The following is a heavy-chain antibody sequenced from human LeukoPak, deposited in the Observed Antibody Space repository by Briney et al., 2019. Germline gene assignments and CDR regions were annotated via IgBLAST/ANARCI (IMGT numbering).Heavy chain of an antibody. CDR1: GASVTNGLYY. V-gene: IGHV4-61*01. CDR3: ARRVYDYYYYLDV. CDR2: IDYRGNT. J-gene: IGHJ6*03. Sequence: SETLSLTCTVSGASVTNGLYYWSWIRQTPGKGLEWIGYIDYRGNTKYNPSLQSRVFIFVDTTESQFSRRLSSVTAADTAVYYCARRVYDYYYYLDVWGSGTTVTVSS. D-gene: IGHD2/OR15-2a*01.